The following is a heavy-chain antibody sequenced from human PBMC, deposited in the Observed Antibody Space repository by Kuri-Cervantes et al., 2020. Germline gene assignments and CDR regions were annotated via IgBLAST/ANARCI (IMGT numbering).Heavy chain of an antibody. D-gene: IGHD6-13*01. Sequence: SQTLSLTCAAYGGSFSGYSWTWIRQPPGKGLEWIGYIYYSGSTNYNPSLKSRVTISVDTSKNQFSLKLSSVTAADTAVYYCAKGSTAAGPFDYWGQGTLVTVSS. CDR3: AKGSTAAGPFDY. CDR2: IYYSGST. V-gene: IGHV4-59*01. J-gene: IGHJ4*02. CDR1: GGSFSGYS.